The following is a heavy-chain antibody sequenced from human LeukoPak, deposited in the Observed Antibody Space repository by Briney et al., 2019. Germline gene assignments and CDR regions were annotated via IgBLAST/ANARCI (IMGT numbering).Heavy chain of an antibody. Sequence: SETLSLTCAVYGGSFSGYYWSWTRQPPGKGLEWIGEINHSGSTNYNPSLKSRVTISVDTSKNQFSLKLSSVTAADTAVYYCARAAGRVATIRFDYWGQGTLVTVSS. CDR3: ARAAGRVATIRFDY. V-gene: IGHV4-34*01. CDR2: INHSGST. D-gene: IGHD5-12*01. J-gene: IGHJ4*02. CDR1: GGSFSGYY.